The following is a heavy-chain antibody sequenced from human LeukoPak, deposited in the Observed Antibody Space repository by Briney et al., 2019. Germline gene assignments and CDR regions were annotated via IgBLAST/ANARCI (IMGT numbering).Heavy chain of an antibody. CDR1: GGSINSGDYY. D-gene: IGHD2-2*01. J-gene: IGHJ4*02. Sequence: SETLSLTCTVSGGSINSGDYYWSWIRQPPGKDLEWIGYIYYGGSTYYNPSLKSRVTISEDTSKNQFSLKLSSVTAADTAVYFCAREAGYCRSSSCKYYFDFWGQGTLVTVSS. CDR2: IYYGGST. CDR3: AREAGYCRSSSCKYYFDF. V-gene: IGHV4-30-4*01.